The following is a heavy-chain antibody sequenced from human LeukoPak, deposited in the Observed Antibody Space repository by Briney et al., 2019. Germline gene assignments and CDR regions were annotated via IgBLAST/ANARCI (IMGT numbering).Heavy chain of an antibody. CDR2: ISSSSSYI. Sequence: PGGSLRLSCAASGFTFSSYSMNWVRQAPGKGLEWVSSISSSSSYIYYADSVKGRFTISRDNAKNSLYLQMNSLRAEGTAVYYCARDKSYNWNYAAAFDIWGQGTMVTVSS. V-gene: IGHV3-21*01. CDR1: GFTFSSYS. CDR3: ARDKSYNWNYAAAFDI. D-gene: IGHD1-7*01. J-gene: IGHJ3*02.